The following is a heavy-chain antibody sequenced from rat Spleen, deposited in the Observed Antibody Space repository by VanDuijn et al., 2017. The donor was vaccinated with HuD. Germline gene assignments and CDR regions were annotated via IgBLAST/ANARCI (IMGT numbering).Heavy chain of an antibody. CDR2: IDTDGSRT. J-gene: IGHJ3*01. Sequence: EVQLVESDGGLVQPGRSLKLSCVASGFTFSNYWMYWVRQAPGKGLEWVSSIDTDGSRTYYPDSVRGRFTISRDNAENTAYLQMNSLWSEDTATYYCATHSDRRWFAYWGQGTLVTVSS. V-gene: IGHV5-58*01. CDR3: ATHSDRRWFAY. CDR1: GFTFSNYW.